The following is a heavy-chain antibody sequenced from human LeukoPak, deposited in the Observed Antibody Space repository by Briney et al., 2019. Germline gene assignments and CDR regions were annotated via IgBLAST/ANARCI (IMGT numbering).Heavy chain of an antibody. CDR3: ARDRNGYSYGNLDY. V-gene: IGHV1-8*01. CDR1: GYTFTRYD. CDR2: MNPNSGNT. D-gene: IGHD5-18*01. Sequence: ASVKVSCKASGYTFTRYDINWERQATGQGLEWMGWMNPNSGNTGYAQKFQGRVTMTRNTSISTAYMELSSLRSEDTAVYYCARDRNGYSYGNLDYWGQGTLVTVSS. J-gene: IGHJ4*02.